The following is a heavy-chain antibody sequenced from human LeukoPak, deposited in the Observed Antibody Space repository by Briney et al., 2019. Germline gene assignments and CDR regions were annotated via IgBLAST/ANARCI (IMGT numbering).Heavy chain of an antibody. D-gene: IGHD5-24*01. J-gene: IGHJ4*02. Sequence: SETLSLTCTVSGGSISSYYWSWIRQPPGKGLEWIGYIYYSGSTNHNPSLKSRVTISVDTFKNQFSLKLSSVTAADTAVYYCARRYGPFDYWGQGTLVTVSS. CDR2: IYYSGST. CDR1: GGSISSYY. V-gene: IGHV4-59*01. CDR3: ARRYGPFDY.